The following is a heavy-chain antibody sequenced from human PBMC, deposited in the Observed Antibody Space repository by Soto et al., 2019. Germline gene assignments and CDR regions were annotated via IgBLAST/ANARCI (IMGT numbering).Heavy chain of an antibody. CDR3: GRDRGNRYSGYGKNWFDP. CDR2: IYYSGST. D-gene: IGHD5-12*01. CDR1: GGSISSYY. J-gene: IGHJ5*02. V-gene: IGHV4-59*01. Sequence: SETLSLTCTVSGGSISSYYWSWIRQPPGKGLEWIGYIYYSGSTNYNPSLKSRVTISVDTSKNQFSLKLSSVTAADTAVYYCGRDRGNRYSGYGKNWFDPWGQGTLVTVSS.